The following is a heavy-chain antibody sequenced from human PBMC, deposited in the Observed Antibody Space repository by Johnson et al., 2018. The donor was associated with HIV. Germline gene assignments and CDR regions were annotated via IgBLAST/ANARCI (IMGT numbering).Heavy chain of an antibody. CDR3: AKGWLRNAFDI. D-gene: IGHD6-19*01. CDR1: GFTFSNFA. CDR2: ISVSGGSI. J-gene: IGHJ3*02. V-gene: IGHV3-23*01. Sequence: VQLMESGGGLVQPGGSLRLSCAASGFTFSNFAITWVRQAPGKGLEWVSAISVSGGSIYYADSVKGRFTIYRDNSKNTLFLQMNNLRAEDTAVYYCAKGWLRNAFDIWGQGTMVTVSS.